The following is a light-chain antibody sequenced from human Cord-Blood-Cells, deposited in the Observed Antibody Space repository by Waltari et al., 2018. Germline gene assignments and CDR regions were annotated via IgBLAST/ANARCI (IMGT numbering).Light chain of an antibody. J-gene: IGKJ4*01. Sequence: EIVTTQAPATLSVSPGERATHSGRASLGVSCILAWYQQKPAQPPRLLIYVASTRATGIPARFSGSGSGTEFTLTISGLQSEDFAVYYCLQHNKWPLTVGGGTKVEIK. CDR1: LGVSCI. CDR2: VAS. CDR3: LQHNKWPLT. V-gene: IGKV3-15*01.